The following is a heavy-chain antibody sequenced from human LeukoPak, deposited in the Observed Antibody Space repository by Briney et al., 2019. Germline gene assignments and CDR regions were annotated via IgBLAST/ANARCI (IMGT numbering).Heavy chain of an antibody. CDR3: ARARNAYGSGSYFDY. Sequence: PSETLSLTCTVSGGSISSSSYYWGWIRQPPGKGLEWIGSIYYSGSTYYNPSLKSRVTISVDTSKNQFSLKLSSVTAADTAVYYCARARNAYGSGSYFDYWGQGTLVTVSS. CDR1: GGSISSSSYY. D-gene: IGHD3-10*01. J-gene: IGHJ4*02. CDR2: IYYSGST. V-gene: IGHV4-39*07.